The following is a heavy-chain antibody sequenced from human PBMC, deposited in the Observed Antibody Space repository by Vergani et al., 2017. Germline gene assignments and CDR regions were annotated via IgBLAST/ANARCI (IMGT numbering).Heavy chain of an antibody. Sequence: QVQLQESGPGLVKPSETLSLTCTVSGGSISSYYWRWIRQPPGKGLEWIGYIYYSGSTNYNPSLKSRVTISVDTSKNQCSLKLSSVTAADTAVYYCARSGSGSYDDYWGQGTLVTVSS. V-gene: IGHV4-59*08. D-gene: IGHD1-26*01. CDR1: GGSISSYY. CDR2: IYYSGST. CDR3: ARSGSGSYDDY. J-gene: IGHJ4*02.